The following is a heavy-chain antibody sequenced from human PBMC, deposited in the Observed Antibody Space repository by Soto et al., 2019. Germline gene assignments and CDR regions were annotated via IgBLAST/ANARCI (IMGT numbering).Heavy chain of an antibody. D-gene: IGHD6-13*01. V-gene: IGHV4-31*03. CDR2: IDYRGRT. CDR1: GASISSGGFY. J-gene: IGHJ5*01. Sequence: QVQLQESGPGPVQPSQTLSLTCTVSGASISSGGFYWSWIRQFPGKGLEWIGYIDYRGRTFYNPSLKSRATISRDTSKSQFSLNANSVTAADTAVFYCARVSAAGTRWFDSWAQGTLVTVSS. CDR3: ARVSAAGTRWFDS.